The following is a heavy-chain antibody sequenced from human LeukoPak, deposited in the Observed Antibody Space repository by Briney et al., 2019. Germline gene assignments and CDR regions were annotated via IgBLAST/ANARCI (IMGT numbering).Heavy chain of an antibody. CDR2: INPNSGGT. V-gene: IGHV1-2*02. Sequence: LEWMGWINPNSGGTNYAQKFQGRVTMTRDTSISTAYMELSRLRSDDTAVYYCARPAASSVYWGQGTLVTVSS. CDR3: ARPAASSVY. D-gene: IGHD6-6*01. J-gene: IGHJ4*02.